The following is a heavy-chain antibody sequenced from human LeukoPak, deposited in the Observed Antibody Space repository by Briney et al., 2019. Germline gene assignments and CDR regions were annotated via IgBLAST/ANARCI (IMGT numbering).Heavy chain of an antibody. CDR1: GYTFTSYG. D-gene: IGHD2-2*02. V-gene: IGHV1-18*01. J-gene: IGHJ6*03. CDR3: ARVPYCSSTSCYRVGYYYYYMDV. Sequence: ASVKVSCKASGYTFTSYGISWVRQAPGQGLEWMGWISAYNGNTNYAQKLQGRVTMTTDTSTSTAYMELRSLRSDDTAVYYCARVPYCSSTSCYRVGYYYYYMDVWGKGTTVTVSS. CDR2: ISAYNGNT.